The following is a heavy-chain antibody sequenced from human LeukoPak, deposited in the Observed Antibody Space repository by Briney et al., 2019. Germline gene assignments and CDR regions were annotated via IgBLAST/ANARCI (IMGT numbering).Heavy chain of an antibody. CDR1: GGSFSGYY. CDR2: INHSGST. J-gene: IGHJ5*02. Sequence: SETLSLTCAVYGGSFSGYYWSWIRQSPGKGLEWIGEINHSGSTNYNPSLKSRVTISVDTSKNQFSLKLSSVTAADTAVYYCAKVGYCSSTSCYWKYNWFDPWGQGTLVTVSS. CDR3: AKVGYCSSTSCYWKYNWFDP. V-gene: IGHV4-34*01. D-gene: IGHD2-2*01.